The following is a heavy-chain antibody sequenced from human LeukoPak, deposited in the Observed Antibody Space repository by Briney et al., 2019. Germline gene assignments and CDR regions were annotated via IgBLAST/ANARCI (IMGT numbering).Heavy chain of an antibody. D-gene: IGHD3-9*01. Sequence: PGRSLRLSCAASGFTFSSYAMHWVRQAPGKGLEWVAVISYDGSNKYYADSVKGRFTISRDNSKNTLYLQMNSLRAEDTAVYYCAAPGVRYFDWSTYADAFDIWGQGTMVTVSS. J-gene: IGHJ3*02. CDR2: ISYDGSNK. V-gene: IGHV3-30-3*01. CDR3: AAPGVRYFDWSTYADAFDI. CDR1: GFTFSSYA.